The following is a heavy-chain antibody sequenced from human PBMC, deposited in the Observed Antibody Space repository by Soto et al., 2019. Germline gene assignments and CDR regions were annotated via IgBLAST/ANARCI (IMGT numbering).Heavy chain of an antibody. D-gene: IGHD6-19*01. V-gene: IGHV4-34*01. CDR1: GGSFSGYY. J-gene: IGHJ6*02. CDR2: INHSGST. CDR3: ESVNGWTYYCYYGMDV. Sequence: QVQLQQWGAGLLKPSETLSLTCAVYGGSFSGYYWSWIRQHPGKGLEWIGEINHSGSTNYNPSLKSRGNITVETSKSLFSLKLSCVTAADTAVYCCESVNGWTYYCYYGMDVWGQGTTVTVS.